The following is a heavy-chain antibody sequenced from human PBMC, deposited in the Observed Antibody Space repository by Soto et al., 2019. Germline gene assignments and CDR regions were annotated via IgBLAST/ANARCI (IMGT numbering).Heavy chain of an antibody. CDR2: VSASGLNT. CDR1: GFTFSTYA. D-gene: IGHD3-22*01. CDR3: ARPRYDSTGTPFDH. Sequence: GGSLRLSCAASGFTFSTYAMAWVRQAPGKGLEWVSGVSASGLNTDYADPVKGRFYISRDNAKNTLYLQMNSLRAEDTAVYYCARPRYDSTGTPFDHWGLGTLVTVSS. J-gene: IGHJ4*02. V-gene: IGHV3-23*01.